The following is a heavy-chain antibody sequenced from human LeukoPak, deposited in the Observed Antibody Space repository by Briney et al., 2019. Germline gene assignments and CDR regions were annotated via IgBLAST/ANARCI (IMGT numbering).Heavy chain of an antibody. Sequence: GGSLRLSCSASGFTFSSYAMHWVRQAPGKGLEWVAVIWYDGSNKYYADSVKGRFTISRDNSKNTLYLQMNSLRAEDTAVYYCARETVTTDGPKDYWGQGTLVTVSS. J-gene: IGHJ4*02. V-gene: IGHV3-33*08. CDR1: GFTFSSYA. CDR2: IWYDGSNK. CDR3: ARETVTTDGPKDY. D-gene: IGHD4-11*01.